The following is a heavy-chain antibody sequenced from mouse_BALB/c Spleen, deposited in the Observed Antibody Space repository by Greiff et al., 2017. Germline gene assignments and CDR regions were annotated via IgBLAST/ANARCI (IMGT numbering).Heavy chain of an antibody. J-gene: IGHJ4*01. V-gene: IGHV2-9-2*01. CDR2: IWTGGGT. CDR3: VRGDGNYEDAMDY. D-gene: IGHD2-1*01. CDR1: GFSLTSYD. Sequence: VKLQESGPGLVAPSQSLSITCTVSGFSLTSYDISWIRQPPGKGLEWLGVIWTGGGTNYNSAFMSRLSISKDNSKSQVFLKMNSLQTDDTAIYYCVRGDGNYEDAMDYWGQGTSVTVSS.